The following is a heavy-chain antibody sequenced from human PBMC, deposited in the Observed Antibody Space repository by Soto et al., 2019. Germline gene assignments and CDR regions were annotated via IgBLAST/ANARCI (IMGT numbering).Heavy chain of an antibody. J-gene: IGHJ6*02. CDR1: GFTFSSYW. V-gene: IGHV3-74*01. CDR3: ATEMTMVRGVITDYYYYGMDV. CDR2: INSDGSST. Sequence: GGSLRLSCAASGFTFSSYWMHWVRQAPGKGLVWVSRINSDGSSTSYADSVKGRFTISRDNAKNTLYLQMNSLRAEDTAVYYCATEMTMVRGVITDYYYYGMDVWGQGTTVTVSS. D-gene: IGHD3-10*01.